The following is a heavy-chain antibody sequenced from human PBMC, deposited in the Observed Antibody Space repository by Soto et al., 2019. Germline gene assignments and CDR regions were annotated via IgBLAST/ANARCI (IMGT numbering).Heavy chain of an antibody. CDR3: NQLRKSGYVDY. D-gene: IGHD1-26*01. CDR1: GYTFTSYY. Sequence: ASVKVSCKASGYTFTSYYMHWVRQAPGQGLEWMGIINPSGGSTSYAQKFQGRVTISVDTSKNQFPLKLSSVTAADTAVYYCNQLRKSGYVDYWGQGTLVTVSS. V-gene: IGHV1-46*01. CDR2: INPSGGST. J-gene: IGHJ4*02.